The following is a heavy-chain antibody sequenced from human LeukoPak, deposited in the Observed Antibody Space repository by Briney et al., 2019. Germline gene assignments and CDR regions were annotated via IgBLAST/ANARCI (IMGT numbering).Heavy chain of an antibody. D-gene: IGHD2-2*01. J-gene: IGHJ6*03. Sequence: PSETLSLTCTVSGGSISSYYWSWIRQPPGKGLEWIGYIYYSGSTNYNPSLKSRVTMSVDTSKNQFSLKLSSVTAADTAVYYCASGYCSSTSCSPITTRPGYYMDVWGKGTTVTVSS. CDR3: ASGYCSSTSCSPITTRPGYYMDV. CDR2: IYYSGST. V-gene: IGHV4-59*12. CDR1: GGSISSYY.